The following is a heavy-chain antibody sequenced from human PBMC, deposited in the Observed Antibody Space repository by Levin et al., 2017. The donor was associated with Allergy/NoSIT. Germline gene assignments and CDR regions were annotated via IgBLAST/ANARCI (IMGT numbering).Heavy chain of an antibody. CDR3: AKDLRSSSWSEDS. J-gene: IGHJ4*02. CDR2: ISWNSGSI. V-gene: IGHV3-9*01. CDR1: GFTFDDYA. D-gene: IGHD6-13*01. Sequence: GGSLRLSCAASGFTFDDYAMHWVRQAPGKGLEWVSGISWNSGSIGYADSVKGRFTISRDNAKNSLYLQMNSLRAEDTALYYCAKDLRSSSWSEDSWGQGTLVTVSS.